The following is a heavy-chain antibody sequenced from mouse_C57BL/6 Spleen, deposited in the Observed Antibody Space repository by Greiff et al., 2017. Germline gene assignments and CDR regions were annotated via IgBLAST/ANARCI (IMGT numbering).Heavy chain of an antibody. CDR3: ARHNGYYNAFAY. CDR1: GSTFSSYG. CDR2: ISTGGSYT. Sequence: EVQLVQSGADLVKPGASLKLSCAASGSTFSSYGMYWVSQTHGKRLEWVGTISTGGSYTYYTDSFKGRFTLTRDNAKNTLYLQMSRLKSEDTAMYYCARHNGYYNAFAYWGQGTLVTVSS. D-gene: IGHD1-1*01. V-gene: IGHV5-6*01. J-gene: IGHJ3*01.